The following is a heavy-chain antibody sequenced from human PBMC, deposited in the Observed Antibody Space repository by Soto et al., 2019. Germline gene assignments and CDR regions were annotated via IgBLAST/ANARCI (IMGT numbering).Heavy chain of an antibody. J-gene: IGHJ5*02. V-gene: IGHV4-59*08. CDR2: IYYSGST. Sequence: SETLSLTCTVSGGSISSYYLSWIRQPPGKGLEWIGYIYYSGSTNYNPSLKSRVTISVDTSKNQFSLKLSSVTAADTAVYYCARRIPGIAVETTSWFDPWGQGTLVTVSS. CDR3: ARRIPGIAVETTSWFDP. D-gene: IGHD6-19*01. CDR1: GGSISSYY.